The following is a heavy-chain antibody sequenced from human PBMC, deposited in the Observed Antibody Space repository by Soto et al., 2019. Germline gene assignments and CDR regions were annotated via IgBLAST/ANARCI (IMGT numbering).Heavy chain of an antibody. V-gene: IGHV3-30-3*01. CDR2: ISYDGSNK. D-gene: IGHD5-18*01. J-gene: IGHJ4*02. CDR3: ARDEDTAMVSTDY. CDR1: GFTFSSYA. Sequence: GGSLRLSCAASGFTFSSYAMHWVRQAPGKGLEWVAVISYDGSNKYYADSVKGRFTISRDNSKNTLYLQMNSLRAEDTAVYYCARDEDTAMVSTDYWGQGTLVTVSS.